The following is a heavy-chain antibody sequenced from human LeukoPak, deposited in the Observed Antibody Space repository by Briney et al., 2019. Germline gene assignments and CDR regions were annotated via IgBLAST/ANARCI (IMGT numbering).Heavy chain of an antibody. Sequence: SETLSLTCTVSGGSISSNYWSWIRQPPGKGLEWIGYIYYSGSTNYNPSLKSRVTISVDTSKNQFSLKLSSVTAADTAVYYCARLTVAKEFDYWGQGTLVTVSS. J-gene: IGHJ4*02. CDR3: ARLTVAKEFDY. CDR2: IYYSGST. CDR1: GGSISSNY. V-gene: IGHV4-59*01. D-gene: IGHD5-12*01.